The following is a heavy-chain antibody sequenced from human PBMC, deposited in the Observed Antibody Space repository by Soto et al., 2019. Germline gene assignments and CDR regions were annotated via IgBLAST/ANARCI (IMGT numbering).Heavy chain of an antibody. CDR1: GGSISSGDYY. J-gene: IGHJ5*02. Sequence: TLSLTCTVSGGSISSGDYYWSWIRQPPGKALEWLALIYWDDDKRYSPSLKSRLTITKDTSKNQVVLTMTNMDPVDTATYYCAHRSSGREQWLANWFDPWGQGTLVTVSS. V-gene: IGHV2-5*08. CDR3: AHRSSGREQWLANWFDP. CDR2: IYWDDDK. D-gene: IGHD6-19*01.